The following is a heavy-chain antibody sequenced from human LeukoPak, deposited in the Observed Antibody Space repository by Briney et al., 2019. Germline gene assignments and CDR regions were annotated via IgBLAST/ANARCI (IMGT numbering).Heavy chain of an antibody. V-gene: IGHV3-30*02. Sequence: PGGSLRLSCAASGFTFSTYGMHWVRQAPGKGLEWVAFIRYNGINKYYADSVKGRFTLSRDNSNNTLYLQIYSLRPEDTAVYYCARSYGGNFFDYWGQGILVTVSS. J-gene: IGHJ4*02. CDR1: GFTFSTYG. CDR2: IRYNGINK. CDR3: ARSYGGNFFDY. D-gene: IGHD4-23*01.